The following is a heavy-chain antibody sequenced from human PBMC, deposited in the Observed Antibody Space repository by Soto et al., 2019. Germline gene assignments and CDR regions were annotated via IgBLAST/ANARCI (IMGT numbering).Heavy chain of an antibody. Sequence: SETLSLTCTVSGGSISSGGYYWSWIRQHPGKGLEWIGYIYYSGSTNYNPSLKSRVTISVDTSKNQFSLKLSSVTAADTAVYYCAREGVWHDYGPENYYYYMDVWGKGTTVTVSS. J-gene: IGHJ6*03. CDR1: GGSISSGGYY. CDR3: AREGVWHDYGPENYYYYMDV. CDR2: IYYSGST. D-gene: IGHD4-17*01. V-gene: IGHV4-61*08.